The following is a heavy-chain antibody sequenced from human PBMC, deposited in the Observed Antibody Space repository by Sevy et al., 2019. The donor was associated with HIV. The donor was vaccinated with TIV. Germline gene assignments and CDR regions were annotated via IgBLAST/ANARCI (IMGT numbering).Heavy chain of an antibody. CDR2: ISYDESNK. CDR3: ARASGFEHYYYYYMDV. V-gene: IGHV3-30-3*01. D-gene: IGHD6-25*01. CDR1: GFTFSSYA. Sequence: GGSLRLSCAASGFTFSSYAMHWVRQAPGKGLEWVAVISYDESNKYYADSVKGRFTISRDNSKNTLYLQMNSLRAEDTAVYYCARASGFEHYYYYYMDVWGKGTTVTVSS. J-gene: IGHJ6*03.